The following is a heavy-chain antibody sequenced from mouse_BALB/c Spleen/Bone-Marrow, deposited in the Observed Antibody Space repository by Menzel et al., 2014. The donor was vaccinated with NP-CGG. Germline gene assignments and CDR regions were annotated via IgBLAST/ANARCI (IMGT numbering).Heavy chain of an antibody. CDR3: ARSDGYRVMDY. V-gene: IGHV1-82*01. J-gene: IGHJ4*01. CDR2: IYPGDGDI. Sequence: VQLVESGPELVKPGASVKISCKASGYAFSSSWVNWVKQRPGQGLEWIGRIYPGDGDINYNGKFKGKATLTADKSSSTAYMQLSSLTSVDSAVYFCARSDGYRVMDYWGQGTSVTASS. CDR1: GYAFSSSW. D-gene: IGHD2-3*01.